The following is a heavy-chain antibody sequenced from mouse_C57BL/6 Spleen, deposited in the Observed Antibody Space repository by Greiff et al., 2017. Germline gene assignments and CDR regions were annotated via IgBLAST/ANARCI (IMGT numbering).Heavy chain of an antibody. D-gene: IGHD1-1*02. CDR1: GYTFTDYE. V-gene: IGHV1-15*01. CDR3: ARDGGRCNYFDG. J-gene: IGHJ2*01. CDR2: IDPETGGT. Sequence: VQLQQSGAELVRPGASVTLSCKASGYTFTDYEMHWVKQTPVHGLEWIGAIDPETGGTAYNEKFKGKAILTADKSSSTAYMELRSLASEDSAVCYCARDGGRCNYFDGWGQGTTLTVAT.